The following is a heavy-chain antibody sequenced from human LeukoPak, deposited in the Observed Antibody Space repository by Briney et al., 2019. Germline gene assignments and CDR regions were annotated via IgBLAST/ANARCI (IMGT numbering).Heavy chain of an antibody. CDR1: GGTFSSYA. D-gene: IGHD6-13*01. CDR2: IIPIFGTA. Sequence: GPSVKVSCKASGGTFSSYAISWVRQAPGQGLEWMGGIIPIFGTANYAQKFQGRVTITADESTSTAYMELSSLRSEDTAVYYCARDRRRGSSPSHYFDYWGQGTLVTVSS. CDR3: ARDRRRGSSPSHYFDY. J-gene: IGHJ4*02. V-gene: IGHV1-69*13.